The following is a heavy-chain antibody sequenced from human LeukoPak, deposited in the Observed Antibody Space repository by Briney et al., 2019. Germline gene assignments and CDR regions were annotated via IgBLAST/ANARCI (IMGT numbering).Heavy chain of an antibody. J-gene: IGHJ4*02. Sequence: SETLSLTCAVYGASFSGYYRSWIRQPPGKGLEWIGEINHSGSTNYNPSLKSRVTISVDTSKNQFSLKLSSVTAADTAVYYCADLWVIEYWGQGTLVTVSS. CDR1: GASFSGYY. CDR2: INHSGST. CDR3: ADLWVIEY. D-gene: IGHD2-21*01. V-gene: IGHV4-34*01.